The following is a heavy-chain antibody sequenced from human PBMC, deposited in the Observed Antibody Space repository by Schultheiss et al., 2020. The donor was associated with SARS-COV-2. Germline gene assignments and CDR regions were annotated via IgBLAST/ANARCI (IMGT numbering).Heavy chain of an antibody. J-gene: IGHJ5*01. CDR3: AKDSYNTAGWFDF. CDR2: IKSKTDGGTT. V-gene: IGHV3-15*01. D-gene: IGHD3-10*01. CDR1: GFTFSNAW. Sequence: GGSLRLSCAASGFTFSNAWMSWVRQAPGKGLEWVGRIKSKTDGGTTDYAAPVKGRFTISRDDSKNTLYLQMNSLRVEDTAIYYCAKDSYNTAGWFDFWGQGTLVTVSS.